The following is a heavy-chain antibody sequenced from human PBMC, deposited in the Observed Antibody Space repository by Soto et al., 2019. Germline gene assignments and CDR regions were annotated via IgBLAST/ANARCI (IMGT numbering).Heavy chain of an antibody. CDR1: GFTFSSYW. Sequence: EVQLVESGGGLVQPGGSLRLSCAASGFTFSSYWMHWVRQAPGKGLVWVSRINSDGSSTSYADSVKGRFTISRDNAKNTLDLQMNSLRAEGTAVYYCAREAERLDAFDIWGQGTMVTVSS. J-gene: IGHJ3*02. CDR2: INSDGSST. V-gene: IGHV3-74*01. CDR3: AREAERLDAFDI. D-gene: IGHD6-25*01.